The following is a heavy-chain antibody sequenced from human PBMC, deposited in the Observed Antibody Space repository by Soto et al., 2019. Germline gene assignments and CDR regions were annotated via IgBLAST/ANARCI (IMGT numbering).Heavy chain of an antibody. Sequence: GGSLRLSCAASGFTFSGSAMHWVRQASGKGLEWVGRIRSKANSYATAYAASVKGRFTISRDDSKNTAYLQMNSLKTEDTAVYYCTRGSGSYSTKLGMDVWGQGTTVTVSS. CDR3: TRGSGSYSTKLGMDV. D-gene: IGHD1-26*01. J-gene: IGHJ6*02. CDR1: GFTFSGSA. CDR2: IRSKANSYAT. V-gene: IGHV3-73*01.